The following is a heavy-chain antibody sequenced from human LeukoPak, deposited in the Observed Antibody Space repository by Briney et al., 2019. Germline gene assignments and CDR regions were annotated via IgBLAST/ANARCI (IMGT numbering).Heavy chain of an antibody. V-gene: IGHV4-59*01. CDR1: GGSISSYY. Sequence: NPSETLSLTCTVSGGSISSYYWSWIRQPPGKGLEWIGYIYYSGSTNYNPSLKSRVTISVDTSKNQFSLKVNSVTAADTAMYYCVKSNSRYQPWTLDIWGRGTMVTVSS. D-gene: IGHD2-2*01. CDR3: VKSNSRYQPWTLDI. J-gene: IGHJ3*02. CDR2: IYYSGST.